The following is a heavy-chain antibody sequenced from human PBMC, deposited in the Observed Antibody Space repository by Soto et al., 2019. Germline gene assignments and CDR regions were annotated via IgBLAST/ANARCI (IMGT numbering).Heavy chain of an antibody. CDR2: IHSDVTT. V-gene: IGHV3-53*01. CDR3: ARELSGSWYNWFDP. D-gene: IGHD2-15*01. Sequence: HPGGSLRLSCAASGFSVSSNSMSWVRQAPGKGLECVSVIHSDVTTYYADSVKGRFIISRENSKDTLYLQMNRLRAEDTAVYYCARELSGSWYNWFDPWGQGTLVTVSS. J-gene: IGHJ5*02. CDR1: GFSVSSNS.